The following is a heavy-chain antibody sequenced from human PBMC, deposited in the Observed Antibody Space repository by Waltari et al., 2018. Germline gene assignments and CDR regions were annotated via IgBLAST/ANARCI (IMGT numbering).Heavy chain of an antibody. CDR2: ISYSGST. D-gene: IGHD1-26*01. V-gene: IGHV4-39*01. CDR3: ARVGPGVYWYFDL. J-gene: IGHJ2*01. Sequence: QLLLQESGPGLVNPSATLSLTCALSGGSIRSSTLYWGWVRQPPGKGLEWIGSISYSGSTYYNPSLKSRVTISVDTSKNQFSLNLSSVTAADTSVYYCARVGPGVYWYFDLWGRGTLVRVSS. CDR1: GGSIRSSTLY.